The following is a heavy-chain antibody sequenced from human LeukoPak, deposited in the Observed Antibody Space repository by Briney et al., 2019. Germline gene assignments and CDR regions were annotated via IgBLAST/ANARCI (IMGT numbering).Heavy chain of an antibody. V-gene: IGHV3-30-3*01. CDR2: ISYDGSNK. D-gene: IGHD2-15*01. J-gene: IGHJ6*02. CDR3: ARDGGGPTAGHYYYYYGMDV. Sequence: GGSLRLSCAASGFTFSSYAMHWVRQAPGKGLEWVAVISYDGSNKYYADSVKGRFTISRDNSKNTLYLQMNSLRAEDTAVYYCARDGGGPTAGHYYYYYGMDVWGQGTTVTVSS. CDR1: GFTFSSYA.